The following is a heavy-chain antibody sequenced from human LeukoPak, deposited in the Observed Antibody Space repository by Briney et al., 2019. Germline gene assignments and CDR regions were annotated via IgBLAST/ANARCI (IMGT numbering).Heavy chain of an antibody. CDR2: IYYSGST. V-gene: IGHV4-39*01. CDR1: GGSISSSSYY. D-gene: IGHD3-10*01. CDR3: ARRSTMVRGATGFADY. J-gene: IGHJ4*02. Sequence: PSETLSLTCTVSGGSISSSSYYWGWIRQPPGKGLEWIGSIYYSGSTYYNPSLKGRVTISVDTSKNQFSLKLSSVTAADTAVYYCARRSTMVRGATGFADYWGQGTLVTVSS.